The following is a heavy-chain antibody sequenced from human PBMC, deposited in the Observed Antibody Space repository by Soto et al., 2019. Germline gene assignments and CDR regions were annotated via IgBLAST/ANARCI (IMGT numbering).Heavy chain of an antibody. V-gene: IGHV3-30*03. CDR3: ARARGAYADAGEHPIYGMDV. CDR2: ISYDGSNK. CDR1: GFTFSSYG. J-gene: IGHJ6*01. D-gene: IGHD3-16*01. Sequence: QVQLVESGGGVVQPGRSLRLSCAASGFTFSSYGMHWVRQAPGKGLEWVAVISYDGSNKYYADSVKGRFTISRDNSKNTLYLHMNSLRAEDTAVYYCARARGAYADAGEHPIYGMDVW.